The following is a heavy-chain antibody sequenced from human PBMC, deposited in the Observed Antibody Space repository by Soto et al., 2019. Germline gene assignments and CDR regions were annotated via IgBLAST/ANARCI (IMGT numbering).Heavy chain of an antibody. V-gene: IGHV3-23*01. Sequence: GGSLRLSCAASGFTFSSYAMSWVRQAPGKGLEWVSAISGSGGSTYYADSVKGRFTISRDNSKNTLYLQMNSLRAEDTAVYYCAKAELPSITIFGVVIIPRGCFDYWGQGTLVTVSS. J-gene: IGHJ4*02. D-gene: IGHD3-3*01. CDR3: AKAELPSITIFGVVIIPRGCFDY. CDR2: ISGSGGST. CDR1: GFTFSSYA.